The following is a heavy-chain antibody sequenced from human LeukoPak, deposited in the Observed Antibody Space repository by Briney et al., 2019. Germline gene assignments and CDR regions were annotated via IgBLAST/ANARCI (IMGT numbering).Heavy chain of an antibody. D-gene: IGHD2-2*01. CDR1: GYTFTSYY. V-gene: IGHV1-46*01. J-gene: IGHJ6*02. Sequence: VASVNVSCKASGYTFTSYYMHWVRQAPGQGLEWMGIINPSGGSTSYAQKFQGRVTMTRDTSTSTVYMELSSLRSDDTAVYYCARGDIVVVPDTRQYGSNYYYYGMDVWGQGTTVTVSS. CDR2: INPSGGST. CDR3: ARGDIVVVPDTRQYGSNYYYYGMDV.